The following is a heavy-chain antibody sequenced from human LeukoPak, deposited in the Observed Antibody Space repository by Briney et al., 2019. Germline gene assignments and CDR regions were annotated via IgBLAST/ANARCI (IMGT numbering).Heavy chain of an antibody. V-gene: IGHV4-61*02. CDR1: GDSISSGNYY. CDR3: ATLGYSYGTDY. Sequence: SEALSLTCTVSGDSISSGNYYWTWIRQPSGRGLEWIGRIYTSGSTNYNPSLKSRVTISVDTSKNQFSLKLSSVTAADTAVYCCATLGYSYGTDYWGQGTLVTVSS. J-gene: IGHJ4*02. CDR2: IYTSGST. D-gene: IGHD5-18*01.